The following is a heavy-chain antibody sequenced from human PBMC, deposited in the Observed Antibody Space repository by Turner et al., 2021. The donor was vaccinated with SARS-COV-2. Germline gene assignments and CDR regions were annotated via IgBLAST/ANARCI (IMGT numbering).Heavy chain of an antibody. CDR2: ISSSASTI. D-gene: IGHD6-13*01. CDR3: ARVYSSSSGKGVDY. V-gene: IGHV3-48*03. J-gene: IGHJ4*02. CDR1: GFTFTTYE. Sequence: EVQLVEPGGGLVQPGGSLSLSCAASGFTFTTYEMNWVRQAPGKGLEWVSYISSSASTIYYADSVKGRFTISRDNAKNSLYLQMNSLRAEDTALYYCARVYSSSSGKGVDYWGQGTLVTVSS.